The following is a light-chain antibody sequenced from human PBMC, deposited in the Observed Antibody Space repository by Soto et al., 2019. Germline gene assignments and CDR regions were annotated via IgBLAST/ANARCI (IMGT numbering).Light chain of an antibody. J-gene: IGKJ4*01. CDR3: QQYNNWLT. Sequence: EIVMTQSPATLSVSPGERATLSCRASQSVNSNLAWYQQKPGQAPGLLIYGASTRATGVPARFSGSGSGTEFTLTIASLQSEDIAVYYCQQYNNWLTFGGGTKVEIK. CDR1: QSVNSN. V-gene: IGKV3-15*01. CDR2: GAS.